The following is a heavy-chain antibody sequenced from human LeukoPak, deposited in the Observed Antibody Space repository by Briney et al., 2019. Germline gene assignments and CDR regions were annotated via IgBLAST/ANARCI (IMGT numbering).Heavy chain of an antibody. CDR2: IIPIFGTA. Sequence: SVKVSCKASGGTFSSYAISWVRQAPGQGLEWMGGIIPIFGTANYAQKFQGRVTITADESTSTAYMELSSLRSGDTAVYYCARVGDYEASNDYWGQGTLVTVSS. CDR3: ARVGDYEASNDY. J-gene: IGHJ4*02. V-gene: IGHV1-69*13. D-gene: IGHD4-17*01. CDR1: GGTFSSYA.